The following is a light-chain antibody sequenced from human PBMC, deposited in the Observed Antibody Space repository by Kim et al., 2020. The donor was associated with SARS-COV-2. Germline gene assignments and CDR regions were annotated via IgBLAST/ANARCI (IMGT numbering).Light chain of an antibody. Sequence: EIVLTQSPGTLSLSLGERATLSCRASQSIGSSYLAWYQQKPGQAPRLLMYDTSKRATGIPDRFSGGGFGTDFTLTISRLEPEDSAVYYCQQYGDSPSTFGQGTKVDIK. CDR3: QQYGDSPST. J-gene: IGKJ1*01. CDR2: DTS. V-gene: IGKV3-20*01. CDR1: QSIGSSY.